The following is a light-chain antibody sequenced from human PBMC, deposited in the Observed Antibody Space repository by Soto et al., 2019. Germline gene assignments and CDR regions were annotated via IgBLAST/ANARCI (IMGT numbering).Light chain of an antibody. V-gene: IGKV3-15*01. CDR1: QSVSSN. CDR2: GAS. J-gene: IGKJ4*01. CDR3: QQYNNWPPLT. Sequence: EIVMTQSPATLSVSPGERATLSCRASQSVSSNLAWYQQKTGQAPRRLIYGASTRDTGIAARFSGSGSGTECTLTISSLQSEDFAVYSCQQYNNWPPLTFGGGTKVEIK.